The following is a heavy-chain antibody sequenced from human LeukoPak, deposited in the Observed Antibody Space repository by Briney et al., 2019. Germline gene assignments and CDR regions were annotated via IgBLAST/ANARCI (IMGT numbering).Heavy chain of an antibody. CDR3: ARVGTSRAAAGINWFDP. D-gene: IGHD6-13*01. CDR2: IYPGDSDT. J-gene: IGHJ5*02. CDR1: GYSFTSYW. V-gene: IGHV5-51*01. Sequence: GESLKISCKGSGYSFTSYWIGWVRQMPGKGLEWMGIIYPGDSDTRYGPSFQGQVTISADKSISTAYLQWSSLKASDTAMYYCARVGTSRAAAGINWFDPWGQGTLVTVSS.